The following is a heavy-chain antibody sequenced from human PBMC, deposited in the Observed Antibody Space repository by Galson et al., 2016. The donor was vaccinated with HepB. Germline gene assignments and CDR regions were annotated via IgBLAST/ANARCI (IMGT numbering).Heavy chain of an antibody. CDR2: FHHGGST. CDR1: GGSISSINW. Sequence: SETLSLTCAVPGGSISSINWWSWVRQTPGNGLEWIGEFHHGGSTNYNPSLKSRVTMSVDKSKNQFSLNLSSVTAADTAVYFCACATYCGGDCYSLDYWGLGTLVAVSS. J-gene: IGHJ4*02. D-gene: IGHD2-21*02. CDR3: ACATYCGGDCYSLDY. V-gene: IGHV4-4*02.